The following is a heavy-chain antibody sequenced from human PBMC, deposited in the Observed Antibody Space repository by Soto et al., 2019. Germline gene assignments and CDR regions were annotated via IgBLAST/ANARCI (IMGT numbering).Heavy chain of an antibody. D-gene: IGHD6-6*01. Sequence: QVQLQESGPGLVKPSQTLSLTCTVSGGSISSGGYYWSWIRQHPGKGLEWIGYIYYSGSTYYNPSLKSRVTISVDTSKNQFSLKLSSVTAADTAVYYCARGAYSSSPGYYGMDVWGQGTTVTVSS. V-gene: IGHV4-31*03. J-gene: IGHJ6*02. CDR3: ARGAYSSSPGYYGMDV. CDR2: IYYSGST. CDR1: GGSISSGGYY.